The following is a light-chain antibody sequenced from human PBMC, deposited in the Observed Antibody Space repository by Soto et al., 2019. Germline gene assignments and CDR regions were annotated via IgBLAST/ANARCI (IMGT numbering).Light chain of an antibody. CDR1: QSVNSN. Sequence: EIVMTPSPATLSVSPGERATLSRRASQSVNSNYLAWYQQKPGQAPRLLIYGISKRATDIPDRFSGSGSGTEFTLTISSLQPEDFATYYCQQHGQWPITFGQGTRLEIK. V-gene: IGKV3D-15*01. J-gene: IGKJ5*01. CDR2: GIS. CDR3: QQHGQWPIT.